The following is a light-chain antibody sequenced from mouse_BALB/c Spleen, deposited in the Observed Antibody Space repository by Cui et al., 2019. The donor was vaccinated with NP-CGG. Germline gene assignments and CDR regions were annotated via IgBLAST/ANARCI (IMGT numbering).Light chain of an antibody. J-gene: IGLJ1*01. Sequence: VPQELATTTSPGETVTLTCRSSTGAVTSSNYANWVQEKPDHLFTGLIGGTNNRAPGVPARFSGSLIGDKAALIITGAQIEDEAIYFCALWYSNHWVFGGGTKLTVL. CDR3: ALWYSNHWV. CDR2: GTN. CDR1: TGAVTSSNY. V-gene: IGLV1*01.